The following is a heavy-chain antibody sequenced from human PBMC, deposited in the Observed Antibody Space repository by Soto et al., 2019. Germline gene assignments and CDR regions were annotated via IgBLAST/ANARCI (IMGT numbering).Heavy chain of an antibody. J-gene: IGHJ2*01. CDR3: ASVTTVVTGGYWYFDL. CDR1: GGTFSSYA. Sequence: QVQLVQSGAEVKKPGSSVKVSCKASGGTFSSYAISWVRQAPGQGLEWMGGIIPIFGTANYAQKFQGRVTITADEATSTAYMELSSLRSEDTAVYYCASVTTVVTGGYWYFDLWGRGTLVTVSS. V-gene: IGHV1-69*12. CDR2: IIPIFGTA. D-gene: IGHD4-17*01.